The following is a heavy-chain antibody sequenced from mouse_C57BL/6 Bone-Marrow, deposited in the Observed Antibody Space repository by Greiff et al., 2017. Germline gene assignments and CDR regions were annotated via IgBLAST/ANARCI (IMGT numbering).Heavy chain of an antibody. CDR3: ARYAPFAY. CDR1: GYTFTNYW. CDR2: IYPGGGYT. V-gene: IGHV1-63*01. J-gene: IGHJ3*01. Sequence: VQLQQSGAELVRPGTSVKMSCKASGYTFTNYWIGWAKQRPGHGLEWIGDIYPGGGYTNYNEKFKGKATLTADKSSSTAYMQFSSLTSEDSAVYYCARYAPFAYWGQGTLVTVSA.